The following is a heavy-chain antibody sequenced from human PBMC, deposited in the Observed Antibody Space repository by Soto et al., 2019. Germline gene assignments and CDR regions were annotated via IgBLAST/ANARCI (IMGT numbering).Heavy chain of an antibody. J-gene: IGHJ5*02. CDR1: GGSISSGGYS. D-gene: IGHD3-3*01. CDR2: IYHSGST. CDR3: AREVRFLEWPRKNNWFDP. V-gene: IGHV4-30-2*01. Sequence: QLQLQESGSGLVKPSQTLSLTCAVSGGSISSGGYSWSWIRQPPGKGLEWIGYIYHSGSTYYNPSLKSRVTISVDRSKNQFSLKLSSVTAADTAVYYCAREVRFLEWPRKNNWFDPWGQGTLVTVSS.